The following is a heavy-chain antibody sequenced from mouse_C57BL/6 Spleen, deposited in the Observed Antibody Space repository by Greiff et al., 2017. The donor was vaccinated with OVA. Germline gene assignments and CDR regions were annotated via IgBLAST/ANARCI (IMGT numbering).Heavy chain of an antibody. V-gene: IGHV1-61*01. CDR3: ARPYYGNYETWFAY. D-gene: IGHD2-10*01. J-gene: IGHJ3*01. CDR2: IYPSDSET. Sequence: QVQLQQPGAELVRPGSSVKLSCKASGYTFTSYWMDWVKQRPGQGLEWIGYIYPSDSETHYNQKFTDKATLTADHSSSTAYMQLRSLTSEDSAVYYCARPYYGNYETWFAYWGQGTLVTVSA. CDR1: GYTFTSYW.